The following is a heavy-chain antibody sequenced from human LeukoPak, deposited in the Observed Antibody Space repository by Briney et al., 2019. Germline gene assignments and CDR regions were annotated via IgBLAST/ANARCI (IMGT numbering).Heavy chain of an antibody. CDR3: ARGPNRGRYYYMDV. D-gene: IGHD1-1*01. J-gene: IGHJ6*03. CDR2: IGTASDT. Sequence: PGGSLRLSCAASGFTFSSFDRHWVRQPTGQGLEWVSTIGTASDTYYPGSVEVRFTLSRDNAKNFFYLQMNRLTAGDTAVSYCARGPNRGRYYYMDVWGKGTTVTVSS. CDR1: GFTFSSFD. V-gene: IGHV3-13*01.